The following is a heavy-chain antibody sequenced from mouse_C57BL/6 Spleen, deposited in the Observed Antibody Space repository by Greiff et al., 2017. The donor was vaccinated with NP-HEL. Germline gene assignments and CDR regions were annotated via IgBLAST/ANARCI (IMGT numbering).Heavy chain of an antibody. Sequence: EVQLQQSGPELVKPGASVKISCKASGYSFTGYYMNWVKQSPEKSLEWIGEINPSTGGTTYNQKFKAKATLTVDKSSSTAYMQLKSLTSEDSAVYYCARWDDYDGMDYWGQGTSVTVSS. V-gene: IGHV1-42*01. CDR1: GYSFTGYY. CDR3: ARWDDYDGMDY. J-gene: IGHJ4*01. CDR2: INPSTGGT. D-gene: IGHD2-4*01.